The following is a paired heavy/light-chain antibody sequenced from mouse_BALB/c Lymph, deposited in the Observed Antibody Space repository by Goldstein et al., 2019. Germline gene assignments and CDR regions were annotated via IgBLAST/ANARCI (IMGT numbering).Light chain of an antibody. Sequence: DIVMSQSPSSLAVSAGEKVTMSCKSSQSLLNSRTRKNYLAWYQQKPGQSPKLLIYWASTRESGVPDRFTGSGSGTDFTLTISSVQAEDLAVYYCKQSFNLWTFGGGTKLEIK. CDR1: QSLLNSRTRKNY. V-gene: IGKV8-21*01. CDR3: KQSFNLWT. CDR2: WAS. J-gene: IGKJ1*01.
Heavy chain of an antibody. J-gene: IGHJ3*01. V-gene: IGHV1S81*02. Sequence: QVQLQQPGTELVKPGASVKLSCKASGYTFTSYWMHWVKQRPGQGLEWIGEINPSNGRTNYNERFKSKATLTVDKSSSTAYMQLSSLTSEDSAVYYCAREGGYDAYWGQGTLVTVSA. CDR3: AREGGYDAY. CDR2: INPSNGRT. D-gene: IGHD2-14*01. CDR1: GYTFTSYW.